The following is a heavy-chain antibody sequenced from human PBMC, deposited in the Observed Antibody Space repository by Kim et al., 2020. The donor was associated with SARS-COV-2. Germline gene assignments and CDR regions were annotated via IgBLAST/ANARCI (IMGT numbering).Heavy chain of an antibody. J-gene: IGHJ6*02. V-gene: IGHV1-69*13. Sequence: SVKVSCKASGGTFSSYAISWVRQAPGQGLEWMGGIIPIFGTANYAQKFQGRVTITADESTSTAYMELSSLRSEDTAVYYCARDLVSDTIVVVPAAVVWPPLDYYYYGMDVWGQGTTVTVSS. CDR3: ARDLVSDTIVVVPAAVVWPPLDYYYYGMDV. D-gene: IGHD2-2*01. CDR2: IIPIFGTA. CDR1: GGTFSSYA.